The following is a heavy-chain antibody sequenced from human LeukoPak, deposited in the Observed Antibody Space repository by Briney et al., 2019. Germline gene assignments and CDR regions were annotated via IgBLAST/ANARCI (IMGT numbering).Heavy chain of an antibody. V-gene: IGHV4-59*01. CDR1: GGSFNSYY. CDR2: IYYTGST. D-gene: IGHD6-6*01. Sequence: SETLSLTCTVSGGSFNSYYWNWIRQPPGKGPEWIGYIYYTGSTNYNPSIKSRVTISVDTSKNQFSLKLSSVTVADTAVYYCARGGSRQISSSDFDYWGQGTLVTVSS. CDR3: ARGGSRQISSSDFDY. J-gene: IGHJ4*02.